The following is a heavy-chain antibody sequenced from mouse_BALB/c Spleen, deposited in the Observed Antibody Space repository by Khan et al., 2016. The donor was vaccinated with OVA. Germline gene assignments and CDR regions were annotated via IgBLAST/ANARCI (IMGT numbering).Heavy chain of an antibody. CDR1: GYSITSGYA. J-gene: IGHJ2*01. V-gene: IGHV3-2*02. CDR2: ISYSGGT. D-gene: IGHD1-1*01. Sequence: VQLKESGPGLVKPSQSLSLTCTVTGYSITSGYAWNWIRQFPGNKLEWKGYISYSGGTSYNPSLKSRISITRDTSKNQFFLQLNSVTTEDTATYYCARGNYYGYYFDYWGQGTTLTVSS. CDR3: ARGNYYGYYFDY.